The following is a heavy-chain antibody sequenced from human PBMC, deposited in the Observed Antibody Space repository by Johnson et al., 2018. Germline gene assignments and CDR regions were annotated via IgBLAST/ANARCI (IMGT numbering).Heavy chain of an antibody. V-gene: IGHV3-30*03. J-gene: IGHJ6*02. CDR3: ARARSWGIQLYYYYYGMDV. D-gene: IGHD5-18*01. CDR2: ISYDGSNK. Sequence: QVQLVESGGGVVQPGRSXRLSCAASGFTFSSYGIHWVRQAPGKGLEWVAVISYDGSNKYYADSGKGRFTISRDKSKNTTYLQMNSLRAEDTAVYYCARARSWGIQLYYYYYGMDVWGQGTTVTVSS. CDR1: GFTFSSYG.